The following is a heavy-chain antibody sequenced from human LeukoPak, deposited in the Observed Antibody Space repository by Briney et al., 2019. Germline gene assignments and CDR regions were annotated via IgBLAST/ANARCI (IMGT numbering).Heavy chain of an antibody. D-gene: IGHD1-26*01. CDR3: ARVPSGSYFGYYYYYMDV. CDR2: INGDGSST. J-gene: IGHJ6*03. CDR1: GFTFSNYW. Sequence: GGSLRLSCAASGFTFSNYWMHWVRHAPGKGLVWVSRINGDGSSTSYADSVKGRFTISRDNAKNTLYLQMNSLRAEDTAVYYCARVPSGSYFGYYYYYMDVWGKGTTVTVSS. V-gene: IGHV3-74*01.